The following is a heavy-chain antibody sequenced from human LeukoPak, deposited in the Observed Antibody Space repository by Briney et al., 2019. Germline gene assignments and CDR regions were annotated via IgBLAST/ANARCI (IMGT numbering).Heavy chain of an antibody. CDR3: ARTSGSPEAFDI. CDR2: IYYSGST. D-gene: IGHD1-1*01. CDR1: GGSISSYY. V-gene: IGHV4-59*08. J-gene: IGHJ3*02. Sequence: SETLSLTCTVSGGSISSYYWSWIRQPPGKGLEWIGYIYYSGSTNYNPSLKSRVTISVDTSKNQFSLKLSSVTAADTAVYYCARTSGSPEAFDIWGQGTMVTVSS.